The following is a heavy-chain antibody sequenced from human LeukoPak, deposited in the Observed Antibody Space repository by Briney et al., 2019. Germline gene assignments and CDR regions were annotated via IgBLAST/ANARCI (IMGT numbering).Heavy chain of an antibody. CDR1: GGSISGSDYY. D-gene: IGHD5-18*01. CDR2: LYYTGST. Sequence: SETLSLTCTVSGGSISGSDYYWGWIRQPPGKGLEWIGSLYYTGSTYYSPSLQSRVTISVDTSKNQFSLNLGSATAADTAVYYCAQNQGYSYGMDYWGQGTLVTVSS. CDR3: AQNQGYSYGMDY. V-gene: IGHV4-39*07. J-gene: IGHJ4*02.